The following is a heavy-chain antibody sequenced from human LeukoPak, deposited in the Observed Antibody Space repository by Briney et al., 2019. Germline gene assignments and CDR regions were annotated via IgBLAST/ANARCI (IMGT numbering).Heavy chain of an antibody. CDR3: ARASAGIVVVVAAFDY. J-gene: IGHJ4*02. D-gene: IGHD2-15*01. Sequence: GASVKVSCKASGYTFTGCYMHWVRQAPGQGLEWMGWINPNSGGTNYAQKFQGRVTMTRDTSISTAYMELSRLRSDDTAVYYCARASAGIVVVVAAFDYWGQGTLVTVSS. CDR2: INPNSGGT. V-gene: IGHV1-2*02. CDR1: GYTFTGCY.